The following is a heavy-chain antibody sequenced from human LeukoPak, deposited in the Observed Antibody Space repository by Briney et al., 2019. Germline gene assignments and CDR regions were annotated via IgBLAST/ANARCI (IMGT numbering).Heavy chain of an antibody. Sequence: GESLKISCKGSGXSFTSYWSSWVRQMPGKGLEWMGRIDPSDSYTNYSPSFQGHVTISADKSISTAYLQWSSLKASDTAMYYCARTLYEEIDYWGQGTLVTVSS. CDR3: ARTLYEEIDY. CDR1: GXSFTSYW. CDR2: IDPSDSYT. D-gene: IGHD2/OR15-2a*01. V-gene: IGHV5-10-1*01. J-gene: IGHJ4*02.